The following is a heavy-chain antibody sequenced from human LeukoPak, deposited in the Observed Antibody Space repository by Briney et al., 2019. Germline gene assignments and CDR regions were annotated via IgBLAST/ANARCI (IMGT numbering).Heavy chain of an antibody. D-gene: IGHD2-15*01. Sequence: GGSLRLSCAASGFTFSSYWMSWVRQAPGKGLEWVANIKQDGSEKYYVDSVKGRFTISGDNAKNSLYLQMNSLRAEDTAVYYCARGDILVRPWGGSESMDVWGKGTTVTVSS. V-gene: IGHV3-7*01. J-gene: IGHJ6*03. CDR3: ARGDILVRPWGGSESMDV. CDR1: GFTFSSYW. CDR2: IKQDGSEK.